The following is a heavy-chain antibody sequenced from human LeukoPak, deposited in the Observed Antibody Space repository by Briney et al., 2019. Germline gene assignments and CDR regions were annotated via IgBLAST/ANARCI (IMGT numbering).Heavy chain of an antibody. CDR3: ARGRRGQTPRGMDV. Sequence: GGSLTLSCAASGFLVNKNYMSWVRQGPGKGLEWVAVLFSGGSIFYGESVKGRFTISRDDSKNTLFLEMNSLRDEDTAVYYCARGRRGQTPRGMDVWGQGTTVTVSS. CDR2: LFSGGSI. D-gene: IGHD5-12*01. CDR1: GFLVNKNY. V-gene: IGHV3-53*05. J-gene: IGHJ6*02.